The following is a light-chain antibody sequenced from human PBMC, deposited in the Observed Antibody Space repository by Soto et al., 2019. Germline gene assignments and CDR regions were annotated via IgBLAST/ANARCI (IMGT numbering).Light chain of an antibody. CDR1: QGISSY. V-gene: IGKV1-8*01. Sequence: AIRMTQSPSSLSSSTGDRVTITCRASQGISSYLAWYQQKPGQAPKLLIYAASTLHSGVPSRFSGSGSGTDFTLTISCLQSEDFAIYYCQQYYSYPLAFGAGTKVDIK. J-gene: IGKJ3*01. CDR2: AAS. CDR3: QQYYSYPLA.